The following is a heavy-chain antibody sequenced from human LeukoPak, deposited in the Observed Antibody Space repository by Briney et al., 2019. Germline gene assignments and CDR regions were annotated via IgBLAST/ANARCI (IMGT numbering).Heavy chain of an antibody. CDR1: GYTFTNYD. CDR3: ARGTPYCSSASCYNY. Sequence: ASVRVSCKTSGYTFTNYDINWVRQAPGQGLEWMGWMSPNSDNTGSAEKFRGRFTMTRDTSTDTAFMELSGLGSEDTAIYYCARGTPYCSSASCYNYWGQGTLVTVSS. J-gene: IGHJ4*02. V-gene: IGHV1-8*01. D-gene: IGHD2-2*02. CDR2: MSPNSDNT.